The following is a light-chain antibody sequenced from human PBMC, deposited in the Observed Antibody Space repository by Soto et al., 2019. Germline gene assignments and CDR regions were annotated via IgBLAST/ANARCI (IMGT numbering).Light chain of an antibody. V-gene: IGKV3-20*01. J-gene: IGKJ5*01. CDR3: QQYGSSPIT. CDR2: GAS. Sequence: EIVLTQSPGTLSLSPGERATLSCRASQSVSSSYLAWYQQKPGQAPRLLIYGASSRDTGIPDRFSGSGSGTDFTLNISRLEPEDFSVYYCQQYGSSPITFGQGPRLEIK. CDR1: QSVSSSY.